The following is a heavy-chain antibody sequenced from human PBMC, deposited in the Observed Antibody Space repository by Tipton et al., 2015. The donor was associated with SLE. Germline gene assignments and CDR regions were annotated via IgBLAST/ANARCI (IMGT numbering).Heavy chain of an antibody. V-gene: IGHV1-2*02. CDR3: ARVVGETRGFDY. J-gene: IGHJ4*02. D-gene: IGHD2-15*01. Sequence: QVQLVQSGAEVKKPGASVKVSCKSSGYTFTGFFLHWVRQAPGEGLEWMGWFNPNSGYAEYAQTFQGRVSMTSDTSISTAYMELSRLTSADTAVYYCARVVGETRGFDYWGQGCLVTVSS. CDR1: GYTFTGFF. CDR2: FNPNSGYA.